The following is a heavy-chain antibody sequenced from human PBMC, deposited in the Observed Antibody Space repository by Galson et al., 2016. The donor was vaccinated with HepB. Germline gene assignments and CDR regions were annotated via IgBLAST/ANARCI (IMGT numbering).Heavy chain of an antibody. CDR1: GFTFSTYA. J-gene: IGHJ4*02. Sequence: SLRLSCAASGFTFSTYAMSWVRQAPGKGLEWVSYISSSSDTIYYADSVKGRFTISRDNAKNSVYLQMNSLRDEDTAVYYCARDGGGGYNLDYWGQGTLVTVSS. V-gene: IGHV3-48*02. D-gene: IGHD5-24*01. CDR2: ISSSSDTI. CDR3: ARDGGGGYNLDY.